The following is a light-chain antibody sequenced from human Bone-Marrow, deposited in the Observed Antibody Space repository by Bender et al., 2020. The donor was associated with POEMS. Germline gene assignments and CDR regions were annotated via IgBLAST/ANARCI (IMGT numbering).Light chain of an antibody. J-gene: IGLJ3*02. CDR3: ASYTRSDTWV. Sequence: QSALTQPASVSGSLGQSITISCTGTRSDVGGYNYVSWYQHYPGEAPKLIIFEVNKGPSGVSGRFSGSKSGNTASLTISGLQAEDEADYYCASYTRSDTWVFGGGTKLTVL. V-gene: IGLV2-14*01. CDR1: RSDVGGYNY. CDR2: EVN.